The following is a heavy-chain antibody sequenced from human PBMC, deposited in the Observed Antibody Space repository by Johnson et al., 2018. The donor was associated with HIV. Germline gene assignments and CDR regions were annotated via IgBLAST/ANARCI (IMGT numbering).Heavy chain of an antibody. Sequence: VQLVESGGGVVRPGGSLRLSCAASGFTFDDNGMSWVRQAPGKGLEWVSGITWNGGSTGYADSVKGRFIISRDNAKNSLYLQMNSLRAEDTALYYCARMGGYVVVDAFDIWGQGTMVTVSS. CDR3: ARMGGYVVVDAFDI. D-gene: IGHD5-12*01. V-gene: IGHV3-20*04. CDR2: ITWNGGST. CDR1: GFTFDDNG. J-gene: IGHJ3*02.